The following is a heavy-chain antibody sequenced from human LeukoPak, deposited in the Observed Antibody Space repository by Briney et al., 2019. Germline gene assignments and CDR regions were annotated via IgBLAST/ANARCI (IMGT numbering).Heavy chain of an antibody. V-gene: IGHV1-58*01. Sequence: SVKVSCKASGFTFTSSAVQWVRQARGQRLEWIGWIVVGSGNTNYAQKFQERVTITRDMSTSTAYMELSSLRSEDTAVYYCAADHFAVGATPYEGYWGQGTLVTVSS. CDR3: AADHFAVGATPYEGY. CDR2: IVVGSGNT. J-gene: IGHJ4*02. D-gene: IGHD1-26*01. CDR1: GFTFTSSA.